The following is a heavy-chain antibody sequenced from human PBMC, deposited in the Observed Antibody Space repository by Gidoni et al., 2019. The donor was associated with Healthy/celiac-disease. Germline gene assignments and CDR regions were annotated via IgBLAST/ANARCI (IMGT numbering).Heavy chain of an antibody. Sequence: QVQLQESGPGLVKPSQTLSLTCTVSGGSISSGDSYWSWIRQPPGKGLEWIGYIYYSGSTYYNPSLKSRVTISVDTSKNQFSLKLSSVTAADTAVYYCARGYYDSSGYYYVPVDAFDIWGQGTMVTVSS. V-gene: IGHV4-30-4*01. CDR2: IYYSGST. CDR1: GGSISSGDSY. D-gene: IGHD3-22*01. J-gene: IGHJ3*02. CDR3: ARGYYDSSGYYYVPVDAFDI.